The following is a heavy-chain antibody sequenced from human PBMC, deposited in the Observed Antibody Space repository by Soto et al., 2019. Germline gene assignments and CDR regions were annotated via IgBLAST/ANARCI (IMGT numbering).Heavy chain of an antibody. Sequence: GGSLRLSCAASGFIFSDSYMSWIRQAPGKGLEWVSYISSSGRYTNYADSVKGRFTISRDNAKNSLYLQMNSLRAEDTAVYYFARGDSASSGGSATFDYWGLGTLVTVSS. CDR2: ISSSGRYT. J-gene: IGHJ4*02. CDR3: ARGDSASSGGSATFDY. CDR1: GFIFSDSY. V-gene: IGHV3-11*05. D-gene: IGHD2-15*01.